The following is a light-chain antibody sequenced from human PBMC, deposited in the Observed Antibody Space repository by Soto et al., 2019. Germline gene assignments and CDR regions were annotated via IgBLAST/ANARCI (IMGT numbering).Light chain of an antibody. CDR2: DAY. V-gene: IGKV3-11*01. CDR3: QQRHMWPIT. J-gene: IGKJ5*01. Sequence: VVLTQSPVTLSLSPGERATLSCRASQSFRGLLAWYQQKPGQAPRLLIYDAYNRATGIPPRFSGSGSGTDVTLTISSLEPEDAAVYYGQQRHMWPITFGQGTRREIK. CDR1: QSFRGL.